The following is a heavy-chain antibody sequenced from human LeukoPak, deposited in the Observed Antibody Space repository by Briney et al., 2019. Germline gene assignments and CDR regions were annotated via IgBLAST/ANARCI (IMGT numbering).Heavy chain of an antibody. J-gene: IGHJ5*02. D-gene: IGHD2-8*01. V-gene: IGHV4-39*01. CDR3: AQNGQSGFSFDP. Sequence: SETLSLTCTVSGGSLSSSSYYWGWIRHPPGEGLEWIGSIHYSVDTYYNPSLRSRVTISVDTSKNQFFLKLSSVTAADTAVYYCAQNGQSGFSFDPWGGGTLDTVSS. CDR2: IHYSVDT. CDR1: GGSLSSSSYY.